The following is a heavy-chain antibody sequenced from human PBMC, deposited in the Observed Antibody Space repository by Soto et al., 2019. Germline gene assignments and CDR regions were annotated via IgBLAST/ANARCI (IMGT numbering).Heavy chain of an antibody. J-gene: IGHJ4*02. V-gene: IGHV4-34*01. D-gene: IGHD2-15*01. Sequence: QVQLQQWGAGLLKPSETLSLTFAIYGGSFSGYYWSWIRQPPGMGLEWIGEVDQSGSTNYNPSLKSRVTISGDTSKNQFSLKLNSVTAADTAVYYCARDRQRGYCTGGSCYSYFDYWGQGALVIVSS. CDR1: GGSFSGYY. CDR2: VDQSGST. CDR3: ARDRQRGYCTGGSCYSYFDY.